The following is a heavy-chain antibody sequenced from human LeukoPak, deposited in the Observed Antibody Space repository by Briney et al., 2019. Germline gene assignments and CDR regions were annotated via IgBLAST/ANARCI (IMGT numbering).Heavy chain of an antibody. V-gene: IGHV3-30*04. CDR2: ISYDGSNK. CDR3: VKGSRASRPYYFDY. D-gene: IGHD6-6*01. Sequence: GGSLRLSCAASGFTFSSYAMHWVRQAPGKGLEWVAVISYDGSNKYYADSVKGRFTISRDNSKNTLYLQMNSLRAEDTAVYYCVKGSRASRPYYFDYWGQGTLVTVSS. J-gene: IGHJ4*02. CDR1: GFTFSSYA.